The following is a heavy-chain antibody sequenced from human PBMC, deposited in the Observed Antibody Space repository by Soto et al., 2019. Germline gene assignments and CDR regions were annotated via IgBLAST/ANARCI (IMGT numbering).Heavy chain of an antibody. D-gene: IGHD6-19*01. CDR3: ARALKIAVYFFDY. V-gene: IGHV4-30-4*01. J-gene: IGHJ4*02. CDR2: IYFTGNT. CDR1: GGSINSGEYY. Sequence: PSETLSLTCTVSGGSINSGEYYWSWIRQSPGKGLEWIGYIYFTGNTYYNPSLKSRVTISAGTSKNQFSLQLSSVTAADTAVYYCARALKIAVYFFDYWGQGTLVTVSS.